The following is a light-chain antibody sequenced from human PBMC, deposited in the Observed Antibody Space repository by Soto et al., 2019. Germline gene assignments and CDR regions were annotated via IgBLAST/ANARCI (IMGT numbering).Light chain of an antibody. CDR3: QHYNDFLLI. Sequence: DIQMTQSPSTLSASVGDRVTITCRASQGISRSLAWYQQNPGKAPKLLIFDASSLESGVPSRFSGSGSGTEFTLTISSLQPDDFATYYCQHYNDFLLIFGPGTTVDIK. J-gene: IGKJ3*01. CDR1: QGISRS. V-gene: IGKV1-5*01. CDR2: DAS.